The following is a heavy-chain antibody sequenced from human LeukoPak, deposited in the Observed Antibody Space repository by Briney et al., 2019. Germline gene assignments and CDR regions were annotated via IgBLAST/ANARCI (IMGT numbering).Heavy chain of an antibody. CDR2: IYYSGST. Sequence: SETLSLTCTVSGGSISSGDYYWSWIRQPPGKGLEWIGYIYYSGSTYYNPSLKSRVTISVDTSKNQLSLKLSSVTAADTAVYYCARSAVSHYFDYWGQGTLVTVSS. J-gene: IGHJ4*02. CDR1: GGSISSGDYY. V-gene: IGHV4-30-4*01. D-gene: IGHD2-8*01. CDR3: ARSAVSHYFDY.